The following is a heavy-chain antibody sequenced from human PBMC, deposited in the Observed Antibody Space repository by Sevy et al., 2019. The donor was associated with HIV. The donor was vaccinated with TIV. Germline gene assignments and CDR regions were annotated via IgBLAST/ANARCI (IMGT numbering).Heavy chain of an antibody. Sequence: GGSLRLSCAASGFTFSSYAMSWVRLAPGKGLEWVSARSGSGGSTDYADSVKGRFTISRDNSKNTLYLQMNSLRAEDTAVYYCAKDPNIELEPQVWGQGTLVTVSS. CDR2: RSGSGGST. V-gene: IGHV3-23*01. CDR3: AKDPNIELEPQV. D-gene: IGHD2-8*02. CDR1: GFTFSSYA. J-gene: IGHJ4*02.